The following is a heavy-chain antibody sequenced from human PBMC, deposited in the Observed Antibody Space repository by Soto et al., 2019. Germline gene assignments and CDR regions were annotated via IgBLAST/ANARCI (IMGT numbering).Heavy chain of an antibody. D-gene: IGHD3-9*01. Sequence: QVQLVESGGGVVQPGRSLRLSCAASGFTFSSYGMHWVRQAPGKGLEWVAVIWYDGSNKYYADSVKGRFTISRDNSKNPLYLKINSLRPEDTAVYYCARGLQYDILTGYFYWGQGTLVTVSS. V-gene: IGHV3-33*01. J-gene: IGHJ4*02. CDR3: ARGLQYDILTGYFY. CDR2: IWYDGSNK. CDR1: GFTFSSYG.